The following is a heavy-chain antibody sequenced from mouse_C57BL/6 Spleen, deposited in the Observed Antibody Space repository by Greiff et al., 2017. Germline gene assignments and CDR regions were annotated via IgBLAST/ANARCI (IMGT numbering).Heavy chain of an antibody. V-gene: IGHV1-15*01. J-gene: IGHJ4*01. D-gene: IGHD1-1*01. CDR2: IDPETGGT. CDR3: TPQSSYNYAMDY. Sequence: QVQLQQSGAELVRPGASVTLSCKASGYTFTDYEMHWVKQTPVHGLEWIGAIDPETGGTAYNQKFKGKAILTADKSSSTAYMELRSLTSEDSAVYYCTPQSSYNYAMDYWGQGTSVTVSS. CDR1: GYTFTDYE.